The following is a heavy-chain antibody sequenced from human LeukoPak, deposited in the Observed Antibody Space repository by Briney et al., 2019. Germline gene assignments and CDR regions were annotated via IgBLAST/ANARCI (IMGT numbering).Heavy chain of an antibody. D-gene: IGHD1-26*01. CDR1: GFTVSSNY. V-gene: IGHV3-53*01. Sequence: GGSLRPSCAASGFTVSSNYMSWVRQAPGKGLEWVSVIYSGGSTYYADSVKGRFTISRDNSKNTLYLQMNSLRAEDTAVYYCARHSGSTRAFDYWGQGTLVTVSS. CDR3: ARHSGSTRAFDY. CDR2: IYSGGST. J-gene: IGHJ4*02.